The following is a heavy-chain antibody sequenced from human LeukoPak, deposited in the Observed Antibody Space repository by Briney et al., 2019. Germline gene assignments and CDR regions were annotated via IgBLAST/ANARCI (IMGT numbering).Heavy chain of an antibody. J-gene: IGHJ4*02. CDR2: INPNSGGT. CDR1: GYTFTGYY. V-gene: IGHV1-2*04. CDR3: ARADCSSTSCYAAYFDY. Sequence: ASVKVSCKASGYTFTGYYMHWVRQAPGQGLEWMGWINPNSGGTNYAQKFQGWVTMTRDTSISTAYMELSRLRSDDTAVYYCARADCSSTSCYAAYFDYWGQGTLVTASS. D-gene: IGHD2-2*01.